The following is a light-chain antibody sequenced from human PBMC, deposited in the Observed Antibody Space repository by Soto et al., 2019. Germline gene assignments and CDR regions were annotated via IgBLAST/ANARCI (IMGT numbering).Light chain of an antibody. CDR3: QSYDSSLSYV. Sequence: QSVLTRPPSVSGAPGQRVTIPCTGSSSNIGAGYDVHWYQQLPGTVPKLLIYGNSNRPSGVPDRFSGSKSGTSASLAITGLQAEDGANYYSQSYDSSLSYVFGPGTKLTVL. CDR2: GNS. V-gene: IGLV1-40*01. CDR1: SSNIGAGYD. J-gene: IGLJ1*01.